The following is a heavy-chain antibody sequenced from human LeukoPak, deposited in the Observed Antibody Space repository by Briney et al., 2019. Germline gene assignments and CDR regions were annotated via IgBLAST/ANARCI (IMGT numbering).Heavy chain of an antibody. D-gene: IGHD3-10*01. J-gene: IGHJ2*01. Sequence: SETLSLTCAVYGGSFSGYYWSWIRQPPGKGLEWIGEINHSGSTNYNPSLKSRVTISVDTSKNQFSLRLSSVTAADTAVYYCARGYNYYGSGLTYGMDVWGRGTLVTVSS. CDR1: GGSFSGYY. CDR2: INHSGST. CDR3: ARGYNYYGSGLTYGMDV. V-gene: IGHV4-34*01.